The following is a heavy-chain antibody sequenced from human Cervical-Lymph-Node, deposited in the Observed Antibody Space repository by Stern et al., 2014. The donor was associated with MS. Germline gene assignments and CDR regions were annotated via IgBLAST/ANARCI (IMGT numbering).Heavy chain of an antibody. J-gene: IGHJ4*02. CDR3: GRDTCRGGGCYFRY. V-gene: IGHV3-30-3*01. CDR1: GFIFSNYA. CDR2: VSNEGSKQ. Sequence: VHLVESGGGVVQPGGSLRLSCAASGFIFSNYAMHWVRQAPGKGLDWVAFVSNEGSKQFYADSVKGRFTISRDNANNTLYLQMNSLRPEDTAVYYCGRDTCRGGGCYFRYWGQGILITVSS. D-gene: IGHD2-15*01.